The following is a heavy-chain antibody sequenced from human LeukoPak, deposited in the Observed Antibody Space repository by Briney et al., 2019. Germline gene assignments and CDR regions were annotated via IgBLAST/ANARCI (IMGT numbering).Heavy chain of an antibody. D-gene: IGHD3-3*01. V-gene: IGHV4-59*08. CDR3: ARHIPVIWSSGYYYGMDV. J-gene: IGHJ6*02. Sequence: SETLSLTCTVSGGSISNYYWSWIRQPPGKVLEWIGYISYSGSTNYNPSLRSRVAISEDTSRNQFSLRLNSVTAADTAVYYCARHIPVIWSSGYYYGMDVWGQGTTVTVSS. CDR1: GGSISNYY. CDR2: ISYSGST.